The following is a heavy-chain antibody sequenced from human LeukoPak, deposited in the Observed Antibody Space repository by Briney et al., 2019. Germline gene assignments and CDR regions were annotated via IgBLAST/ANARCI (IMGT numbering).Heavy chain of an antibody. V-gene: IGHV4-39*01. Sequence: SETLSLTCTVSGGSISSSSYYWGWIRQPPGKGLEWIGSIYYSENTYYNPSLKSRVTISVDTSKNQFSLKLSSVTAADTAVYYCATTSGRYSVAFFDYWGQGTLVTVSS. CDR1: GGSISSSSYY. CDR3: ATTSGRYSVAFFDY. J-gene: IGHJ4*02. CDR2: IYYSENT. D-gene: IGHD3-9*01.